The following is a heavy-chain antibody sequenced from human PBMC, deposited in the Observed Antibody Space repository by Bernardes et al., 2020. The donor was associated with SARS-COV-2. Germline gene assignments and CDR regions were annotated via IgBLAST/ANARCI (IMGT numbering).Heavy chain of an antibody. CDR1: GDSITSSNW. Sequence: TLSLTCTISGDSITSSNWWSWVRQPPGKGLEWVGEIYHSGSTNYNPSLKSRVTLSLDKSKNQFSLRVTSVTAADTALYYCARHGDYDPFDYWGRGTLVTVSS. V-gene: IGHV4-4*02. D-gene: IGHD4-17*01. J-gene: IGHJ4*02. CDR3: ARHGDYDPFDY. CDR2: IYHSGST.